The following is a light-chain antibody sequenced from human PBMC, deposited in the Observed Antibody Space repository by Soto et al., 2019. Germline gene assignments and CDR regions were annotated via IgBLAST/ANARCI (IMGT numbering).Light chain of an antibody. J-gene: IGKJ1*01. CDR1: QSISSW. Sequence: DIQMTQSPSTLSASVGDRVTITCRASQSISSWLDWYQQKPVKAPKLLIYKASSLESGVPSRFSGSGSGTEFTLTISSLQPDDFATYYCQQYNSLTFGQGTKVESK. CDR3: QQYNSLT. V-gene: IGKV1-5*03. CDR2: KAS.